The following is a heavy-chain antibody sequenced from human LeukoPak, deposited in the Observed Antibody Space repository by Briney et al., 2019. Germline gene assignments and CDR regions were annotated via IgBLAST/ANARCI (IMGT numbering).Heavy chain of an antibody. V-gene: IGHV1-8*01. Sequence: ASVKVSCKASGDTFRTYDINWVRQATGQGLEWMGWMNPNSGNTGYAQKFQGRVTMTRNTSISTAYMELSSLRSEDTAVYYCARAHYYGDYGIDYWGQGTLVTVSS. J-gene: IGHJ4*02. D-gene: IGHD4-17*01. CDR2: MNPNSGNT. CDR3: ARAHYYGDYGIDY. CDR1: GDTFRTYD.